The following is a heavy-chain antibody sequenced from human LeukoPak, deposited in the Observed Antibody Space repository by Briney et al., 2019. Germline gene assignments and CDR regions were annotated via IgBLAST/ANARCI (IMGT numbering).Heavy chain of an antibody. Sequence: GGSLRLSCAASGFTVSSNYMSWVRQAPGKGLVWVSHINSDGSWTSYADSVKGRFTISKDNAKNTVYLQMNSLRAEDTAVYYCVSFYETYWGRGTLVTVSS. D-gene: IGHD2/OR15-2a*01. CDR2: INSDGSWT. V-gene: IGHV3-74*01. CDR1: GFTVSSNY. J-gene: IGHJ4*02. CDR3: VSFYETY.